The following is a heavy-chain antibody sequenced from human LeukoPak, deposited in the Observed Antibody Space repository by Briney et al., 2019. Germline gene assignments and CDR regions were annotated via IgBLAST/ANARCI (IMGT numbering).Heavy chain of an antibody. CDR3: ARGSLEHSSILEN. V-gene: IGHV4-59*01. Sequence: SETLSLTCTVSGGSITNYYWNWLRQPPGKGLEGIGYIYYTGSTDHNPSLKSRLTISVDTSKNQFSLRLTSVIAADTAVYYCARGSLEHSSILENWGQGTLVTVSS. CDR2: IYYTGST. D-gene: IGHD1-1*01. CDR1: GGSITNYY. J-gene: IGHJ4*02.